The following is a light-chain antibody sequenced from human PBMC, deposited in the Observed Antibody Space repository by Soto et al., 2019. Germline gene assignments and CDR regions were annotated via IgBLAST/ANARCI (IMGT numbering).Light chain of an antibody. CDR1: QSVSSSY. CDR2: GAS. V-gene: IGKV3-20*01. J-gene: IGKJ4*01. Sequence: EIVLTQSPGTLYLSPGEXATLSCRASQSVSSSYLAWYQQKPGQAPRLLIYGASSRATGIPDRFSGSGSGTDFTLTISRLEPEDFAVYYCQQYGSSPLTFGGGTKVDIK. CDR3: QQYGSSPLT.